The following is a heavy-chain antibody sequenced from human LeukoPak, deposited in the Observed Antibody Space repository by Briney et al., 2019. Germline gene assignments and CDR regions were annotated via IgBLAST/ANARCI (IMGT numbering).Heavy chain of an antibody. CDR1: GFTFSDYY. J-gene: IGHJ4*02. V-gene: IGHV3-11*04. CDR2: ISSSGSTI. Sequence: GGSLRLSCAASGFTFSDYYMSWIRQAPGKGLEWVSYISSSGSTISYADSVKGRFTISRDNAKNSLNLQMNSLRAEDTAVYYCARDNRGATSLDYWGQGTLVTVSS. D-gene: IGHD7-27*01. CDR3: ARDNRGATSLDY.